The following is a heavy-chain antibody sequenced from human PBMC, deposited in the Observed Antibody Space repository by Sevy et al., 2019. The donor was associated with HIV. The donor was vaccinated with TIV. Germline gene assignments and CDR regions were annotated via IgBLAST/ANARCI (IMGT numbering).Heavy chain of an antibody. V-gene: IGHV3-11*06. CDR3: ARSRSNYADYYFDY. Sequence: GGSLRLSCAVSGFTFSDYYMTWIRHSPGKGLEWVSYISSGSSYTNYADSVKGRFTISRDNAKNSLYLEIHTLRPEDTAVHYCARSRSNYADYYFDYWGQGTVVTVSS. D-gene: IGHD4-17*01. J-gene: IGHJ4*02. CDR1: GFTFSDYY. CDR2: ISSGSSYT.